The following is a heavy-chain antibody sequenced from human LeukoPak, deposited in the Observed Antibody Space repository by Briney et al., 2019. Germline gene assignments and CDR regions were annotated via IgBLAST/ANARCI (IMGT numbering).Heavy chain of an antibody. J-gene: IGHJ4*02. CDR1: GFTFSSYS. D-gene: IGHD6-19*01. CDR3: VKQGWYGYYFDY. V-gene: IGHV3-21*04. Sequence: GGSLRLSCAASGFTFSSYSMNWVRQAPGKGLEWVSSISSSSSYIYYADSVKGRFTISRDNAKNSLYLQMNSLRAEDTAVYYCVKQGWYGYYFDYWGQGTLVTVSS. CDR2: ISSSSSYI.